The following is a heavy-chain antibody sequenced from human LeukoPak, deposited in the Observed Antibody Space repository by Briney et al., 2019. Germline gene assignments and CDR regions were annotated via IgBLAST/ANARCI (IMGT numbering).Heavy chain of an antibody. V-gene: IGHV4-39*01. Sequence: SETLSLTCTVSGGSISSSGYYWGWIRQPPGKGLEWIGSIYYSGSTYYNPSLKSRVTISVDTSKNQFSLKLSSVTAADTAVYYCARRSNCGGDCYPFDYWGQGTLVTVSS. J-gene: IGHJ4*02. CDR3: ARRSNCGGDCYPFDY. CDR2: IYYSGST. D-gene: IGHD2-21*02. CDR1: GGSISSSGYY.